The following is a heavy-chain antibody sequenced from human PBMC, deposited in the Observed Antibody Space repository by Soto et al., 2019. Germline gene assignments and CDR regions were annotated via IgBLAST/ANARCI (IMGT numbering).Heavy chain of an antibody. CDR2: ISGSGGST. CDR1: GFTFSSYA. D-gene: IGHD2-15*01. J-gene: IGHJ4*02. Sequence: GGSLRLSCAASGFTFSSYAMSWVRQAPGKGLEWVSAISGSGGSTYYADSVKGRFTISRDNSKNTLYLQMNSLRAEDTAVYYCATRGDIVVVVASNSFFDYWGQGTLVTVSS. CDR3: ATRGDIVVVVASNSFFDY. V-gene: IGHV3-23*01.